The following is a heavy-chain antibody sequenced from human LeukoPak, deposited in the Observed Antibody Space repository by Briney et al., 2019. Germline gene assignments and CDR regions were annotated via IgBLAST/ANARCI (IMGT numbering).Heavy chain of an antibody. CDR3: ARETRGLYGDYVRYFDY. J-gene: IGHJ4*02. CDR1: GGSISSYY. D-gene: IGHD4-17*01. CDR2: IYYSGST. Sequence: SETLSLTCTVSGGSISSYYWSWIRQPPGKGLEWIGYIYYSGSTNYNPSLKSRVTISVDTSKNQFSLKLSSVTAADTAVYYCARETRGLYGDYVRYFDYWGQGTLVTVSS. V-gene: IGHV4-59*12.